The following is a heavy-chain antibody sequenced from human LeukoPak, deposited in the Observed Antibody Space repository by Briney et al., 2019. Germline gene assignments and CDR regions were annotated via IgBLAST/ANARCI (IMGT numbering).Heavy chain of an antibody. CDR3: ARWELSHDAFDI. V-gene: IGHV3-72*01. CDR2: TRNKANSYTT. Sequence: PGGSLRLSCAASGFTFSDHYMDWVRQAPGKGLEWVGRTRNKANSYTTEYAASVKGRFTISRDDSKNLLYLQMNSLKTEDTAVYYCARWELSHDAFDIWGQGTMVTVSS. D-gene: IGHD1-26*01. CDR1: GFTFSDHY. J-gene: IGHJ3*02.